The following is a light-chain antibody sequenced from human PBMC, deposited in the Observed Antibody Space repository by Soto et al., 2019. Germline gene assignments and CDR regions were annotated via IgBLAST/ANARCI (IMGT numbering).Light chain of an antibody. CDR2: AES. Sequence: DIQMTQSPSSLSASVGDRVTITCRASQAISNSLAWYQQKPGQVPKLLIYAESTLQSGAPSRFSGSGSGTDFTLTISSLQPEDVATSSFPKDHSAPWTFGQGTKVEIK. CDR1: QAISNS. J-gene: IGKJ1*01. CDR3: PKDHSAPWT. V-gene: IGKV1-27*01.